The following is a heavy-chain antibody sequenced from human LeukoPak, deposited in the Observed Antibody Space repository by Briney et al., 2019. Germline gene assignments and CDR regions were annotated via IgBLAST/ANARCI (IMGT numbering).Heavy chain of an antibody. CDR2: FYTDDGR. Sequence: GGSLRLSCAVSGVTFSVCNMNWVRQGPGKGLEWVSGFYTDDGRYYSDSVRGRFSISRDTSKNTLYLDMNTLRAEDTAVYYCARARGYGDTNFGMDVWGQGTTVIVSS. D-gene: IGHD5-12*01. CDR1: GVTFSVCN. V-gene: IGHV3-66*01. J-gene: IGHJ6*02. CDR3: ARARGYGDTNFGMDV.